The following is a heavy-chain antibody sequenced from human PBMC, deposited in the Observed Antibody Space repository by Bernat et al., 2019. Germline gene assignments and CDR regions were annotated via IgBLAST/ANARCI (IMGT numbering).Heavy chain of an antibody. J-gene: IGHJ4*01. Sequence: GAGGREAGESLGVACKGSGYSFTSYWISWVRQMPGKGLEWMGRIDPSDSYTNYSPSFQGHVTISADKSISTAYLQWSSLKASDTAMYYCARLGEDYGDSWSGYWGQGTLVTVSS. V-gene: IGHV5-10-1*03. CDR3: ARLGEDYGDSWSGY. D-gene: IGHD4-17*01. CDR1: GYSFTSYW. CDR2: IDPSDSYT.